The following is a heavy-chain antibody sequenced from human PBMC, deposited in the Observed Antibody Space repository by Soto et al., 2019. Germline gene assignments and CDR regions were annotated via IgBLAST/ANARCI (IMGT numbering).Heavy chain of an antibody. V-gene: IGHV4-34*01. CDR1: GGSFSGYY. J-gene: IGHJ4*02. D-gene: IGHD2-2*01. CDR2: INHSGST. CDR3: AGGQEVVPAALDY. Sequence: SETLSLTCAVYGGSFSGYYWSWIRQPPGKGLEWIGEINHSGSTNYNPSLKSRVTISVDTSKNQFSLELSSVTAADTAVYYCAGGQEVVPAALDYWGQGTLVTVSS.